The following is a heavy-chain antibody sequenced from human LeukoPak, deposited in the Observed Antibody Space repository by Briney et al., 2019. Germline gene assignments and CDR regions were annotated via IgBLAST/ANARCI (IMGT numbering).Heavy chain of an antibody. Sequence: PSETLSLTCAVYGGSFSGYYWSRIRQPPGKGLEWIGEINHSGSTNYNPSLKSRVTISVDTSKNQFSLKLSSVTAADTAVYYCAGVQYINYYYYYYMDVWGKGTPVTVSS. J-gene: IGHJ6*03. D-gene: IGHD4-11*01. CDR2: INHSGST. CDR1: GGSFSGYY. CDR3: AGVQYINYYYYYYMDV. V-gene: IGHV4-34*01.